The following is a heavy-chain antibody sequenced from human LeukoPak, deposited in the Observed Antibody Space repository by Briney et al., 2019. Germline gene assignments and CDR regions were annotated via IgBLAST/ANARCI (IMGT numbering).Heavy chain of an antibody. Sequence: SETLSLTCTVSGGSITSYYWSWIRQPPGKGLEWIGYIYYTGSTNYNPSLKSRVTISVDTSKNQFSLKLSSVSAADTAVYYCARVVVAAGSNWFDSWGQGTLVAVSS. V-gene: IGHV4-59*01. CDR2: IYYTGST. CDR1: GGSITSYY. J-gene: IGHJ5*01. CDR3: ARVVVAAGSNWFDS. D-gene: IGHD2-15*01.